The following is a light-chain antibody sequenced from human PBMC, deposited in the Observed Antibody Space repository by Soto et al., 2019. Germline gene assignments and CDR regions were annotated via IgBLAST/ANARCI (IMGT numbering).Light chain of an antibody. J-gene: IGKJ2*01. CDR1: QSVISSH. CDR2: GAS. V-gene: IGKV3-20*01. CDR3: QEYSCPFRPYT. Sequence: IVLTQSPGTLSFSPGARATLSCRASQSVISSHLAWYQQKPGLPPRLLIYGASSRATGIPDRFSGSGYGTDFTLTISTVEPEDFAVYYGQEYSCPFRPYTFGQGTMLEVK.